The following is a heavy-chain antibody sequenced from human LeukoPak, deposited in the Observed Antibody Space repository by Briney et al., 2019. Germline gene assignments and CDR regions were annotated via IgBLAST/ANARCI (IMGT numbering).Heavy chain of an antibody. CDR3: TTQSPY. CDR1: GFTFSSYA. CDR2: IKSRVDGGTA. Sequence: GGSLRLSCAASGFTFSSYAMSWVRQAPGQGLEWVGRIKSRVDGGTAEYAARVEGRFTISRDDSRNTLSLQMNSLQTEDTAVYYCTTQSPYWGQGTLVTVSS. V-gene: IGHV3-15*01. J-gene: IGHJ4*02.